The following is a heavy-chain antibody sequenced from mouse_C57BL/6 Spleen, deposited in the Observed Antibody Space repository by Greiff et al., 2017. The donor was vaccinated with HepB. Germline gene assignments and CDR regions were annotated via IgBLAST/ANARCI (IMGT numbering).Heavy chain of an antibody. Sequence: VQLQQSGAELVRPGASVTLSCKASGYTFTDYEMHWVKQTPVHGLEWIGAIDPETGGTAYNQKFKGKAILTADKSSSTAYMELRGLTSEDSAVYYCTRWLGYFDYWGQGTTLTVSS. CDR2: IDPETGGT. J-gene: IGHJ2*01. CDR3: TRWLGYFDY. CDR1: GYTFTDYE. D-gene: IGHD3-3*01. V-gene: IGHV1-15*01.